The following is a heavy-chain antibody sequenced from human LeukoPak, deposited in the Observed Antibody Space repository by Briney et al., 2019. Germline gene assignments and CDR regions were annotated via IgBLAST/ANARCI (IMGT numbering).Heavy chain of an antibody. Sequence: ASVKVSCKASGYTFTSYGISWVRQAPGRGLEWMGWVSAYNGNTNYAQKFQGRVTMTTDTPTSTVYMELRSLRSDDTAVYYCGRHDGGSGWPWLGIDYWGQGTLVTVSS. CDR2: VSAYNGNT. J-gene: IGHJ4*02. CDR1: GYTFTSYG. D-gene: IGHD6-25*01. V-gene: IGHV1-18*01. CDR3: GRHDGGSGWPWLGIDY.